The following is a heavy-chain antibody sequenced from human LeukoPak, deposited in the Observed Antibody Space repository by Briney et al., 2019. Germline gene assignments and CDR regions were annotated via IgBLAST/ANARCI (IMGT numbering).Heavy chain of an antibody. CDR1: GFTFSSYE. CDR2: ISRSGSTI. J-gene: IGHJ4*02. D-gene: IGHD5-12*01. CDR3: ASGYDLPY. V-gene: IGHV3-48*03. Sequence: PGGSLRLSCAASGFTFSSYEMNWVRQAPGKGLEWVSYISRSGSTIYYADSVKGRFTISRDNAKNSLYLQMNSLRVEDTAVYYRASGYDLPYWGQGTLVTVSS.